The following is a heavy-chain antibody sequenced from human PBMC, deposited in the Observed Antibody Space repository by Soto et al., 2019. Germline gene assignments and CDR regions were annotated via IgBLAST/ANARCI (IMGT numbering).Heavy chain of an antibody. V-gene: IGHV4-59*01. CDR1: GGSISSYY. D-gene: IGHD3-10*01. Sequence: QVQLQESGPGLVKPSETLSLTCTVSGGSISSYYWSWIRQPPGKGLEWIGYIYYSGSTNYNPSLKSRVTISVDTSKNQFSLKLSSVTAADTAVYYCARVGGSGNYYRPDYYGMDVWGRGTTVTVSS. CDR2: IYYSGST. CDR3: ARVGGSGNYYRPDYYGMDV. J-gene: IGHJ6*02.